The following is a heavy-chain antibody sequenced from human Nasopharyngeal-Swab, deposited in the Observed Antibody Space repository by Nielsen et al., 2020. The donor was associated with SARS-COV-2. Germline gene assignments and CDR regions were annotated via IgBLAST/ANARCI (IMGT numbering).Heavy chain of an antibody. CDR3: ARGDYYDSSGYYTY. CDR2: IWYDGSNK. D-gene: IGHD3-22*01. V-gene: IGHV3-33*01. CDR1: GFTFSSYG. J-gene: IGHJ4*02. Sequence: GESLKISCAASGFTFSSYGMHWVRQAPGKGLEWVAVIWYDGSNKYYADSVKGRFTISRDNSKNTLYLQMNSLRAEDTAVYYCARGDYYDSSGYYTYWGQGTLVTVSS.